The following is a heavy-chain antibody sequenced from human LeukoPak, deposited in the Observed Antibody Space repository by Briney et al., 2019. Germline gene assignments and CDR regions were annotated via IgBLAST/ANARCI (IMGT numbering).Heavy chain of an antibody. J-gene: IGHJ4*02. D-gene: IGHD4-23*01. V-gene: IGHV4-30-4*01. CDR2: IFYSGST. CDR3: ARGWELRYFDY. CDR1: GGSISSGDYY. Sequence: SQTLSLTCTVSGGSISSGDYYWNWIRQPPGTGLECIGYIFYSGSTYYNPSLKSRVTISGDTSKNQFSLKLSSVTAADTAVYYCARGWELRYFDYWGQGTLVTVSS.